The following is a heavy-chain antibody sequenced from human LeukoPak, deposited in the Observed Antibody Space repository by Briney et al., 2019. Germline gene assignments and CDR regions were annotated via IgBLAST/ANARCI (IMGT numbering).Heavy chain of an antibody. CDR2: IRSKANSYAT. J-gene: IGHJ4*02. CDR1: GFTFSGSA. V-gene: IGHV3-73*01. CDR3: TREVGASDY. D-gene: IGHD1-26*01. Sequence: PGGSLRLSCAASGFTFSGSAMHWVRQASEKGLEWVGRIRSKANSYATAYAASVKGRFTISRDDSKNTAYLQMNSLKTEDTAVYYCTREVGASDYWGQGTLVTVSS.